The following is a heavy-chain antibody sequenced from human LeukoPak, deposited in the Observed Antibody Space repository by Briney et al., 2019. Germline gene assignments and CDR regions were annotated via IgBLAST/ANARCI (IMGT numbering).Heavy chain of an antibody. Sequence: PSETLSLTCTVSGGSISSSSYYWGWIRQPPGKGLEWIASIYYSGSTYYNPSRKSRVTISVHTSKNQFSLKLSSVTTADTAVYYCARPGADDTRDTEGQVWCDPWGQGTLVPVSS. J-gene: IGHJ5*02. CDR3: ARPGADDTRDTEGQVWCDP. CDR1: GGSISSSSYY. CDR2: IYYSGST. D-gene: IGHD6-13*01. V-gene: IGHV4-39*01.